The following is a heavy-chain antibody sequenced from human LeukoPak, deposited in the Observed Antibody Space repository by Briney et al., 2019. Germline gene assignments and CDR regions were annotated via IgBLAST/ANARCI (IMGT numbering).Heavy chain of an antibody. CDR2: IYHSGST. CDR1: GGSISSSNW. Sequence: SGTLSLTCAVSGGSISSSNWWGWVRQPPGKGLEWIGEIYHSGSTNYNPSLKSRVTISVDKSKNQCSLKLSSVTAADTAVYYCAILRITIFGVVYYWYFDLWGRGTLVTVSS. V-gene: IGHV4-4*02. CDR3: AILRITIFGVVYYWYFDL. D-gene: IGHD3-3*01. J-gene: IGHJ2*01.